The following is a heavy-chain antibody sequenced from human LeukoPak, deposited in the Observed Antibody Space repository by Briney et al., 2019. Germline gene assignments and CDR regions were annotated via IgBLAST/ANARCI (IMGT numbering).Heavy chain of an antibody. J-gene: IGHJ4*02. CDR3: ARLGRYSSSEAPYYFDY. Sequence: KTSETLSLTCTVSGGSISSYYWSWIRQPPGKGLEWIGYICYSGSTNYNPSLKSRVTISVDTSKNQFSLKLSSVTAADTAVYYCARLGRYSSSEAPYYFDYWGQGTLVTVSS. CDR2: ICYSGST. V-gene: IGHV4-59*08. CDR1: GGSISSYY. D-gene: IGHD6-6*01.